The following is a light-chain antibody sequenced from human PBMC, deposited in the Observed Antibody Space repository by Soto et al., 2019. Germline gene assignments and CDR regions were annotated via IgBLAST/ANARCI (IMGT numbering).Light chain of an antibody. Sequence: DIQMTQSPSTLSASVGDRVAITCRASQNIGSRLAWYQQKPDEAPKLLIYDASSLESGVPLRFGGSGSGTDFTLIISSLQPDDFATYFCHQYYSYSTFGQGTKL. V-gene: IGKV1-5*01. CDR2: DAS. CDR3: HQYYSYST. CDR1: QNIGSR. J-gene: IGKJ2*01.